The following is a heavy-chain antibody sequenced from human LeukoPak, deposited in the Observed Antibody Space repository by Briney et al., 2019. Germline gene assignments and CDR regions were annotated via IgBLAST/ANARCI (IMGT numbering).Heavy chain of an antibody. CDR1: S. J-gene: IGHJ5*02. CDR3: VRFRWETAFDP. D-gene: IGHD1-26*01. V-gene: IGHV4-30-2*01. CDR2: IFHTGIP. Sequence: SWSWXXQPXGKGLEWIGFIFHTGIPHYSPSLKSRVTILVNRSKNQFSLKLSSVTAADTAVYFCVRFRWETAFDPWGQGTLVTVSS.